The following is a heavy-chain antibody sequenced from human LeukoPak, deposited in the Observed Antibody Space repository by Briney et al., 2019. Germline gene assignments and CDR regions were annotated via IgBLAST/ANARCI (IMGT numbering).Heavy chain of an antibody. CDR2: IYGGGST. CDR1: GFTVSSIH. J-gene: IGHJ4*02. Sequence: PGGSLRLSCAASGFTVSSIHMSWVRQAPGKGLEWVSVIYGGGSTHYADSVKGRFTISRDNSKNTLYLQMDSLRAEDTAVYYCARGSGYYLGNYWGQGTLVTVSS. V-gene: IGHV3-53*01. D-gene: IGHD3-22*01. CDR3: ARGSGYYLGNY.